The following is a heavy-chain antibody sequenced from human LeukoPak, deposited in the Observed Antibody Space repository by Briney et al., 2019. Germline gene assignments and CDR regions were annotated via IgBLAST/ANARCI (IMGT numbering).Heavy chain of an antibody. V-gene: IGHV3-21*01. D-gene: IGHD6-13*01. Sequence: GGSLRLSCAASGFTFSTYYMNWVRQAPGKGLEWVSFITGSSSYIYYTDSVKGRFTISRDNAKNSLFLQMNSLRAEDTAVYYCAKTADIAATGPDYWGQGTLVTVSS. CDR2: ITGSSSYI. CDR1: GFTFSTYY. CDR3: AKTADIAATGPDY. J-gene: IGHJ4*02.